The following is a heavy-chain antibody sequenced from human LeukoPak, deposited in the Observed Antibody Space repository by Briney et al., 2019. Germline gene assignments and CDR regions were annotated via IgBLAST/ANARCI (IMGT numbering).Heavy chain of an antibody. CDR1: GDSISSNHYY. D-gene: IGHD4-11*01. J-gene: IGHJ4*02. CDR3: ARRAGTAVITYYFDY. V-gene: IGHV4-39*07. CDR2: IYHSGSI. Sequence: PSETLSLTCTVSGDSISSNHYYWGWVRQPPGRGLEWIGEIYHSGSINYNPSLKSRVTISVDKSKNQISLDLSSVTAADTAVYYCARRAGTAVITYYFDYWGQGTLVTVSS.